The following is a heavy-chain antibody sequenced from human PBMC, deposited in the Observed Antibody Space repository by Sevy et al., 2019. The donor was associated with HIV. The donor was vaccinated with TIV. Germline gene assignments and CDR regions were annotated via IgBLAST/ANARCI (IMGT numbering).Heavy chain of an antibody. D-gene: IGHD6-19*01. CDR3: ARDHGYSNGWFPYYYYYGMDV. Sequence: SETLSFTCSVSGGSIRSDSYYWTWIRQHPGKGLEWIGYIFHNGNTYYNPSLKSRVSISVDTSKNQFSLMLRSVTAADTAVYYCARDHGYSNGWFPYYYYYGMDVWGQGTTVTVSS. V-gene: IGHV4-31*03. CDR1: GGSIRSDSYY. CDR2: IFHNGNT. J-gene: IGHJ6*02.